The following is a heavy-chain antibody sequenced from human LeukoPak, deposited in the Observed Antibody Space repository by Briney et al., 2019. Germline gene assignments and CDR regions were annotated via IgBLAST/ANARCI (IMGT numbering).Heavy chain of an antibody. CDR3: ARGLRTSSSGSYFYFDF. D-gene: IGHD1-26*01. Sequence: GGSLRLSCAASGFTFSNYVVHWVRQAPGKGLEWVAVISYDGSNKWNADSVKGRFTISRDSSKNTLYLQMNSLRAEDTAVYYCARGLRTSSSGSYFYFDFWGQGTLVTVSS. J-gene: IGHJ4*02. CDR2: ISYDGSNK. CDR1: GFTFSNYV. V-gene: IGHV3-30-3*01.